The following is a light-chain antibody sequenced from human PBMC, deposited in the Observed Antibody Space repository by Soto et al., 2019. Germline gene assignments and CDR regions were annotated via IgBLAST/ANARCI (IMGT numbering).Light chain of an antibody. CDR1: SSDVGGYNY. CDR3: SSYTSSSTLVV. J-gene: IGLJ2*01. CDR2: DVS. V-gene: IGLV2-14*01. Sequence: QSALTQPASVSGSPGQSITISCTGTSSDVGGYNYVSWYQQHPGKAPKLMIYDVSNRPAGVSNRFSGSYSGNTASQTISGLLADDEADYYCSSYTSSSTLVVFGGGTQLTVL.